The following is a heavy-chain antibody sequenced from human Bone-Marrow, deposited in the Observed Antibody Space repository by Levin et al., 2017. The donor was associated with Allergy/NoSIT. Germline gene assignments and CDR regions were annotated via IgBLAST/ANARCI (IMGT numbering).Heavy chain of an antibody. CDR3: ARGWNYYALDV. V-gene: IGHV1-2*02. J-gene: IGHJ6*02. CDR2: INSETGDT. CDR1: GYRFTANY. Sequence: GESLKISCKASGYRFTANYIHWVRQTPGQGLEWLGWINSETGDTNYAEGFQGRVTMTRDTSTDTAYMEMNSLKKDDTTLYFCARGWNYYALDVWGQGTTVIVSS. D-gene: IGHD1-1*01.